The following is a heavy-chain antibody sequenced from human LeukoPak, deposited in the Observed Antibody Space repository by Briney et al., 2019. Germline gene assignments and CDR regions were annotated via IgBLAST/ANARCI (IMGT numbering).Heavy chain of an antibody. Sequence: ETLSLTCTVPGVSVSSSYYFWGWISQPPGKGLEWIGSIYSTGLTYSSPSLKSRVSISLETSKNQFSLKLKSVTAADTAVYFCASGSAGFDTWGQGTLVTVSS. J-gene: IGHJ5*02. D-gene: IGHD6-13*01. CDR2: IYSTGLT. V-gene: IGHV4-39*07. CDR3: ASGSAGFDT. CDR1: GVSVSSSYYF.